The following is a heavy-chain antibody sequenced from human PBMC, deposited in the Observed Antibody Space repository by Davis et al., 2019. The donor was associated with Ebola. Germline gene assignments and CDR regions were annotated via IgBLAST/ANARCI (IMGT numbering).Heavy chain of an antibody. CDR1: GFTFNIYA. J-gene: IGHJ6*03. CDR3: AKDLPRYDDFWSGYLDV. CDR2: ISGRGDST. Sequence: GESLKISCAASGFTFNIYAMMWVRQAPGKGLEWVSSISGRGDSTYYADSVKGRFTISRDTSKNTLYLQMNSLRAEDTAVYFCAKDLPRYDDFWSGYLDVWGKGTAVTVSS. V-gene: IGHV3-23*01. D-gene: IGHD3-3*01.